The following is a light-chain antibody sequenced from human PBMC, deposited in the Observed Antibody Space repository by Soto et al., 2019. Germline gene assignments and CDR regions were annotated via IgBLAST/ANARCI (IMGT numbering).Light chain of an antibody. CDR3: QQYGSSVT. CDR2: GAS. J-gene: IGKJ4*01. V-gene: IGKV3-15*01. CDR1: QSVRSN. Sequence: EVVMTQSPATLSVSPGERVTLSCRASQSVRSNLAWYQQKPGQSPRLLIYGASTRATGIPARFSGSGSGTEFTLTISSLQSEDFAVYYCQQYGSSVTFGGGTKVEIK.